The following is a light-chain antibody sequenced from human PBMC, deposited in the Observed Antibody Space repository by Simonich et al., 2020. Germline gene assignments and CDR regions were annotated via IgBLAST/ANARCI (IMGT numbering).Light chain of an antibody. CDR2: GAS. Sequence: EIVMTQSPATLSVSPGERATLSCRASQSVSSNLAWYQQKPGQAPRLLIYGASTRAPGIPARFSGSWSGTEFTLTISSLQSEDFAVYYCQQYNNWPLYTFGQGTKLEIK. CDR1: QSVSSN. CDR3: QQYNNWPLYT. J-gene: IGKJ2*01. V-gene: IGKV3-15*01.